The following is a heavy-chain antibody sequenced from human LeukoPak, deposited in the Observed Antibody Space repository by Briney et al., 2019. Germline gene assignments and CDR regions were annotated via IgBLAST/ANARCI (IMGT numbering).Heavy chain of an antibody. V-gene: IGHV4-39*01. CDR3: ARIAAAGIYYYYYYMDV. CDR2: IYYSGST. Sequence: RTSETLSLTCTVSGGSISSSSYYWGWIRQPPGKGLEWIGSIYYSGSTYYNPSLKSRVTISVDTSKNQFSLKLSSVTAADTAVYYCARIAAAGIYYYYYYMDVWGKGTTVTISS. J-gene: IGHJ6*03. CDR1: GGSISSSSYY. D-gene: IGHD6-13*01.